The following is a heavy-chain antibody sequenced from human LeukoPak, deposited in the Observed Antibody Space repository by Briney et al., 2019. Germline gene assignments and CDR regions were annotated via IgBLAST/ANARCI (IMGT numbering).Heavy chain of an antibody. J-gene: IGHJ4*02. CDR1: SDSIRNYF. CDR3: ARQFFGAGPPYFDY. Sequence: PSETLSLTCTVSSDSIRNYFWSWIRQPPGKGLEWIGYIYYSGGTNYNPSLKSRVTISVDTSKNQFSLKLSSVTAADTAVYYCARQFFGAGPPYFDYWGQGNMVSVSS. V-gene: IGHV4-59*08. D-gene: IGHD3-16*01. CDR2: IYYSGGT.